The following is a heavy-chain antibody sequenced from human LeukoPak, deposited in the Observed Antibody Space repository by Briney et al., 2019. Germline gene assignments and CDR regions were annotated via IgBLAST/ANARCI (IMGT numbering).Heavy chain of an antibody. CDR2: ITGSGSDT. J-gene: IGHJ4*02. V-gene: IGHV3-23*01. CDR1: GFTFSSYA. D-gene: IGHD2-15*01. Sequence: PGGSLRLSCEASGFTFSSYAMNWVRQVPGKGLEWVSSITGSGSDTYFVDSVKGRFTISRDNSKNTLYLQLNSLRAEDTAVYYCAKGTEGYCSGTIYYPFDYWGRGTLVTVSS. CDR3: AKGTEGYCSGTIYYPFDY.